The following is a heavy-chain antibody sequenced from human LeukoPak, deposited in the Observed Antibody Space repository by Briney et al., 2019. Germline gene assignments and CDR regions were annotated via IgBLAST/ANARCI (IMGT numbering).Heavy chain of an antibody. Sequence: SETLSLTCTVSGDSISGGYYWGWIRQPPGNGLGLVGSIYHGGSTYYNPSLKSRVTISVDTSKNQFSLKLSSVTAEDTAVYYCAREWDGSGSYYCPRDFHYWGKGTLVTVSS. V-gene: IGHV4-38-2*02. CDR1: GDSISGGYY. CDR2: IYHGGST. D-gene: IGHD3-10*01. CDR3: AREWDGSGSYYCPRDFHY. J-gene: IGHJ4*02.